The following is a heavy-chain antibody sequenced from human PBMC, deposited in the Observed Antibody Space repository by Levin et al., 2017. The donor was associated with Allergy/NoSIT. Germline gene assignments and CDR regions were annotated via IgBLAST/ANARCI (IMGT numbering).Heavy chain of an antibody. CDR2: INPSGNSA. D-gene: IGHD2-21*02. Sequence: GESLKISCKASGYIFTNYYIHWVRQAPGQGLEWMGIINPSGNSASYAQKFQGRVTMTSDTSTSTVYMELSSLRSEDTAVYYCARDAAVVTTMMDSWGQGTLVTVSS. V-gene: IGHV1-46*01. CDR3: ARDAAVVTTMMDS. CDR1: GYIFTNYY. J-gene: IGHJ4*02.